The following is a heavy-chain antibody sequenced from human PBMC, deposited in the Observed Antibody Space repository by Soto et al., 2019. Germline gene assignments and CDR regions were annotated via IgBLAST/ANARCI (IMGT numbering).Heavy chain of an antibody. CDR1: GFNFSDHY. Sequence: GGSLRCPCAASGFNFSDHYMNWIRQAPGKGLEWVSYISGSSRYTNFADSVKGRFTISRDNAKNSLYLQMNSLRAEDTAVYYCARHSSGWHYYDYWGQGTPVTVSS. V-gene: IGHV3-11*06. CDR3: ARHSSGWHYYDY. J-gene: IGHJ4*02. D-gene: IGHD6-19*01. CDR2: ISGSSRYT.